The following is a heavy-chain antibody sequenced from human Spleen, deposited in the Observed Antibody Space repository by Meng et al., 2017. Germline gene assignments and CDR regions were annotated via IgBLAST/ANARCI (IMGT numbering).Heavy chain of an antibody. V-gene: IGHV3-74*01. CDR1: GFTFSNSW. J-gene: IGHJ4*02. D-gene: IGHD6-19*01. Sequence: VQLVESGGGLVKPGGSLRLSCAASGFTFSNSWMHWVRQAPGKGLVWVSRIKTDGSITSHADSVKGRFTISRDNAKNTLYLQMNSLRAEDTAVYYCARDNGQGGWDYWGQGTLVTVSS. CDR2: IKTDGSIT. CDR3: ARDNGQGGWDY.